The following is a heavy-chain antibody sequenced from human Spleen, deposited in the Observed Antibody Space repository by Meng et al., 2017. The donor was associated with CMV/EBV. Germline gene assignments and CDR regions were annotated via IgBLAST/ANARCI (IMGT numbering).Heavy chain of an antibody. Sequence: GGSLRLSCAASGFTFSSYEMNWVRQAPGKGLEWVSYISSSGSTIYYADSVKGRFTISRDNAKNSLYLQMNNLRAEDTAVYYCARVGYSNAPAHYYYGLDVWGQGTTVTVSS. D-gene: IGHD6-13*01. J-gene: IGHJ6*02. CDR3: ARVGYSNAPAHYYYGLDV. V-gene: IGHV3-48*03. CDR1: GFTFSSYE. CDR2: ISSSGSTI.